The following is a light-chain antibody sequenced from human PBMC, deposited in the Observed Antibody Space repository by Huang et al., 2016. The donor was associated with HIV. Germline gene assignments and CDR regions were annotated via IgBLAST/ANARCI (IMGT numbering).Light chain of an antibody. CDR3: QQSYSTPIT. J-gene: IGKJ5*01. V-gene: IGKV1-39*01. CDR2: GAS. CDR1: QSISIY. Sequence: DIQMTQSPSSLSASVGDRVTITCRASQSISIYLHWYQQKPGKAPKLLIYGASTLESGVPSRFRGSGSGTDFTLTISSLQHEDFATYYCQQSYSTPITFGRGTRLEIK.